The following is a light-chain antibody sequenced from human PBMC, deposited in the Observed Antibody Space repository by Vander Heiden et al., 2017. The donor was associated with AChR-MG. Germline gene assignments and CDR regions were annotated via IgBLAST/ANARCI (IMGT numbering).Light chain of an antibody. J-gene: IGLJ2*01. CDR2: SNN. V-gene: IGLV1-44*01. CDR1: SSHIGSNT. CDR3: AAWDDSLNGLV. Sequence: QSVLTQPPSASGTPGQRFTIPCSGSSSHIGSNTVNWYQQHPGTAPKLLIYSNNQRPSGVPDRFSGSKSGTSASLAISGLQSEDEADYYCAAWDDSLNGLVFGGGTKLTVL.